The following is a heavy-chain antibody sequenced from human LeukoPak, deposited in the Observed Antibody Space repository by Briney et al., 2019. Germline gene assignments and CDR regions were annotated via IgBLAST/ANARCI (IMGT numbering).Heavy chain of an antibody. D-gene: IGHD1-14*01. CDR3: AKAPEGTSDY. V-gene: IGHV3-73*01. Sequence: GGSLRLSCAASGFTFSGSAMHWVRQASGKGLEWVGRIRSKANSYATAYAASVKGRFTISRDDSKNTAYLQMNSLKTEDTAVYYCAKAPEGTSDYWGQGTLVTVSS. CDR2: IRSKANSYAT. J-gene: IGHJ4*02. CDR1: GFTFSGSA.